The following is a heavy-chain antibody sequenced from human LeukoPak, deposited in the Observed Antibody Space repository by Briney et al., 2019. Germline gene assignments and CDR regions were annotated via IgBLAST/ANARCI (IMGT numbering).Heavy chain of an antibody. D-gene: IGHD3-10*01. CDR2: INPNSGGT. V-gene: IGHV1-2*02. CDR1: GGTFSSYA. CDR3: ARNIWFGESADAFDI. Sequence: ASVKVSCKASGGTFSSYAISWVRQAPGQELEWMGWINPNSGGTNYAQKFQGRVTMTRDKSIRTAYMELSRLTSDDTAVYYCARNIWFGESADAFDIWGQGTMVTVSS. J-gene: IGHJ3*02.